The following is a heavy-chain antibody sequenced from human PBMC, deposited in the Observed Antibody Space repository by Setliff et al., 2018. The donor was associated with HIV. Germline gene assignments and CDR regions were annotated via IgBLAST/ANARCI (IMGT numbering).Heavy chain of an antibody. CDR3: ARVGSWHYGGRVLDF. Sequence: SETLSLTCAVFGDSVYSRSYYWGWIRQPPGKGLEWIGSMYYKGNTYYKPSLRSRISISSDTSGNLVSLRLRSVTAADTAVYYCARVGSWHYGGRVLDFWGQGTLVTVSS. CDR1: GDSVYSRSYY. V-gene: IGHV4-39*07. CDR2: MYYKGNT. D-gene: IGHD3-10*01. J-gene: IGHJ4*02.